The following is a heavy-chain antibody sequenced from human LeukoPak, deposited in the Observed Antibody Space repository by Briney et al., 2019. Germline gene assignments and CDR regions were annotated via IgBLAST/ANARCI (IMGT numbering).Heavy chain of an antibody. CDR2: INPNSGGT. CDR1: GYTFTGYY. CDR3: ARSSGWGPSQRYFDY. Sequence: ASVKVSCKASGYTFTGYYMHWVRQAPGQGLEWMGWINPNSGGTNYAQKFQGRVTMTRDTSISTAYMELSRLRSDDTAVYYCARSSGWGPSQRYFDYWGQGTLVTVSS. D-gene: IGHD6-19*01. V-gene: IGHV1-2*02. J-gene: IGHJ4*02.